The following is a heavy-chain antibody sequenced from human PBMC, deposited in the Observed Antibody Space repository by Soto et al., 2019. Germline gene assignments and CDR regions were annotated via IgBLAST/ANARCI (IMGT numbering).Heavy chain of an antibody. Sequence: QVQLVQSGAEVKKPGASVKVSCRASGYTFTSYVISWVRQAPAQGLEWMGWISAYNGNTNFAQKLQGRVTMTTGTSTRTSYMGLRSRRAEATAAYYCARAVATVAGPDRMYLWGQWTTVTVSS. J-gene: IGHJ6*02. D-gene: IGHD6-19*01. CDR1: GYTFTSYV. CDR3: ARAVATVAGPDRMYL. CDR2: ISAYNGNT. V-gene: IGHV1-18*01.